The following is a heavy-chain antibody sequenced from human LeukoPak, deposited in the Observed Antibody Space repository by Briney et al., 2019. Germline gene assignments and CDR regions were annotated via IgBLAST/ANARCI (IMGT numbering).Heavy chain of an antibody. D-gene: IGHD2-2*02. CDR1: GGSFSGYY. J-gene: IGHJ4*02. V-gene: IGHV4-31*11. CDR2: IYNSGTT. Sequence: SETLSLTCAVYGGSFSGYYWSWIRQHPGKGLEWIGYIYNSGTTYYNPSLKSRVSISVDTSKSQLSLKLGSVTAADTAVYYCARREPAAIRGGLDYWGQGTLVTVSS. CDR3: ARREPAAIRGGLDY.